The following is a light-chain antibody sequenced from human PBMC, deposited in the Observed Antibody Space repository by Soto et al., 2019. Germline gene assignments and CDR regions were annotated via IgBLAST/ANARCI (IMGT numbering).Light chain of an antibody. CDR3: SSYTASSTVV. Sequence: QSVLTQPASVSGSPGQSITISCTRSSSDVGGDKYVSWYQQHPGKAPKLVTYEISNRPSGVSNRFFGSKSGDTASLTISGLQPEDEADYYCSSYTASSTVVFGGGTKVTVL. CDR1: SSDVGGDKY. V-gene: IGLV2-14*01. CDR2: EIS. J-gene: IGLJ2*01.